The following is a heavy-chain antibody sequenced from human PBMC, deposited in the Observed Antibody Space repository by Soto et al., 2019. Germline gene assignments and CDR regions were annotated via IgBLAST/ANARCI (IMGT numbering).Heavy chain of an antibody. Sequence: SVKVSCKASGGTFSSYAISWVRQAPGQGLEWMGGIIPIFGTANYAQKFQGRVTITADESTSTAYMELSSLRSEDTAVYYCASSVVVITPYYFDYWGQGTLVTVSS. CDR1: GGTFSSYA. J-gene: IGHJ4*02. CDR3: ASSVVVITPYYFDY. D-gene: IGHD3-22*01. CDR2: IIPIFGTA. V-gene: IGHV1-69*13.